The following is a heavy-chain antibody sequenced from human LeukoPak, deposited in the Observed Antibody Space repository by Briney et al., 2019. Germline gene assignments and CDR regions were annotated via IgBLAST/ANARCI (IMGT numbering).Heavy chain of an antibody. CDR3: ARDLGLAVAGTSRGLAPNWFDP. CDR1: GYTFTGYY. CDR2: INPNSGST. Sequence: ASVKVSCKASGYTFTGYYMHWVRQAPGQGLEWMGRINPNSGSTNYAQKFQGRVTMTRDTSISTAYMELSRLRSDDTAVYYCARDLGLAVAGTSRGLAPNWFDPWGQGTLVTVSS. D-gene: IGHD6-19*01. V-gene: IGHV1-2*06. J-gene: IGHJ5*02.